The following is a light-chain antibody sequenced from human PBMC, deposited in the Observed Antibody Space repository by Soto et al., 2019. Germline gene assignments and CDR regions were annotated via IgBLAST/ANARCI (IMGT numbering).Light chain of an antibody. J-gene: IGLJ2*01. CDR3: SSHAGRGSII. CDR2: EVN. CDR1: STDIGRYDL. Sequence: QSALTQPASVSGSPGQSITISCTGASTDIGRYDLVAWYQQDPGKAPKHMIYEVNKRPSGVSDRFSGSKSGNTASLTISGLQAEDEADYFCSSHAGRGSIIFGGGTKLTVL. V-gene: IGLV2-23*02.